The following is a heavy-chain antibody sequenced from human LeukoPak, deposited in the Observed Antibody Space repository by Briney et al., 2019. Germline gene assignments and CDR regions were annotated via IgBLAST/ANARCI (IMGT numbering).Heavy chain of an antibody. CDR3: AKDLGVRYFDWLIPGSDY. D-gene: IGHD3-9*01. CDR2: ISYDGSNK. J-gene: IGHJ4*02. V-gene: IGHV3-30*18. Sequence: GGSLRLSCAASGFTFSSYGMHWVREAPGKGLEWVAVISYDGSNKYYADSVKGRFTISRDNSKNTLYLQMNSLRAEDTAVYYCAKDLGVRYFDWLIPGSDYWGQGTLVTVSS. CDR1: GFTFSSYG.